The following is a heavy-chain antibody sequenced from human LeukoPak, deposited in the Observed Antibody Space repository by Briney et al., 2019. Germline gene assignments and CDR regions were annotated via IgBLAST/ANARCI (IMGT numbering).Heavy chain of an antibody. CDR1: GFTFSSYA. CDR3: AEGYYDYVWGSYYFDY. D-gene: IGHD3-16*01. V-gene: IGHV3-23*01. Sequence: PGGSLRLSCAASGFTFSSYAMSWVRQAPGKGLGWVSAISGSGGSTYYSDSVKGRFTFSRDNSRDTLYLQMNSLRAEDTAVYYCAEGYYDYVWGSYYFDYWGQGTLVTVSS. CDR2: ISGSGGST. J-gene: IGHJ4*02.